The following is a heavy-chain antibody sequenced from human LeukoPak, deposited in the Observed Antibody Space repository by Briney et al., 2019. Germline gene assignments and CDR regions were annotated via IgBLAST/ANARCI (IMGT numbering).Heavy chain of an antibody. Sequence: SVKVSCKASGGTFSSYSISWVRQAPGQGLEWMGGIIPIFGTANYAQKFQGRVTITADESTSTAYMELSSLRPEDTAVYYCARADGSSWSLYYYYYGMDVWGQGTTVTVSS. D-gene: IGHD6-13*01. V-gene: IGHV1-69*13. J-gene: IGHJ6*02. CDR2: IIPIFGTA. CDR1: GGTFSSYS. CDR3: ARADGSSWSLYYYYYGMDV.